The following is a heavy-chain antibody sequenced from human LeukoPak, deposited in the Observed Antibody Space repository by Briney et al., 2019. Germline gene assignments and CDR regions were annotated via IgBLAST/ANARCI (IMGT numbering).Heavy chain of an antibody. J-gene: IGHJ6*03. V-gene: IGHV4-4*07. CDR2: IYTSGCT. CDR3: ARDPDPSYYYYYMDV. Sequence: SETLSLTCTVSGGSISSYYWSWIRQPAGKGLEWIGRIYTSGCTNYNPSLKSRVTMSVDTSKNQFSLKLSSVTAADTAVYYCARDPDPSYYYYYMDVWGKGTTVTVSS. CDR1: GGSISSYY.